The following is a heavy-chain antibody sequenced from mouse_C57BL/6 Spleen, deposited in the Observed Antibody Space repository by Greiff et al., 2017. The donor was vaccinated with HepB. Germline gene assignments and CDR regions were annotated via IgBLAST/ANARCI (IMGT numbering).Heavy chain of an antibody. CDR1: GYTFTDYY. D-gene: IGHD2-3*01. CDR3: ASLDGYSAWFAY. CDR2: INPNNGGT. J-gene: IGHJ3*01. Sequence: VQLQQSGPELVKPGASVKISCKASGYTFTDYYMNWVKQSHGKSLEWIGDINPNNGGTSYNQKFKGKATLTVDKSSSTAYMELRSLTSEDSAVYYCASLDGYSAWFAYWGQGTLVTVSA. V-gene: IGHV1-26*01.